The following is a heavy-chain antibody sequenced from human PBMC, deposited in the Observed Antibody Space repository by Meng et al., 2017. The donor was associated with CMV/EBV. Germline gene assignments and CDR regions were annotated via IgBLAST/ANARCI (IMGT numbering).Heavy chain of an antibody. CDR3: ARGTTVGATYAVDY. J-gene: IGHJ4*02. V-gene: IGHV4-31*02. CDR2: IYYSGST. D-gene: IGHD1-26*01. CDR1: GGSISSGGYY. Sequence: SGGSISSGGYYWSWIRKHPGKGLEWIGYIYYSGSTYYNPSLKSRVTISVDTSKNQFSLKLSSVTAADTAVYYCARGTTVGATYAVDYWGQGTLVTVSS.